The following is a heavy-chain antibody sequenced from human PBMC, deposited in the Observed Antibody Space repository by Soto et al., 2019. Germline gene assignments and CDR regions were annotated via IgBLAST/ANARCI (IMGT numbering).Heavy chain of an antibody. CDR3: ARGRRVVDTAMVTYYYYGMDV. J-gene: IGHJ6*02. V-gene: IGHV4-34*01. CDR2: INHSGST. CDR1: GGSFSGYY. D-gene: IGHD5-18*01. Sequence: PSETLSLTCAVYGGSFSGYYWSWIRQPPGKGLEWIGEINHSGSTNYNPSLKSRVTISVDTSKNQFSLKLSSVTAADTAVYYCARGRRVVDTAMVTYYYYGMDVWGQGTTVTVS.